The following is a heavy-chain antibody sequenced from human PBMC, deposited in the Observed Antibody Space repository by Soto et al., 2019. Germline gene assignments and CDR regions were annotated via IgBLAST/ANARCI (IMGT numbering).Heavy chain of an antibody. Sequence: QVQLVESGGGVVQPGRSLRLSCAASGFTFSSYAMHWVRQAPGKGLERVAVISYDGSNKYYADSVKGRFTISRDNSKNTLYLQMNSLRAEDTAVYYCARDWGYYGSGSYPVHFDYWGQGTLVTVSS. CDR3: ARDWGYYGSGSYPVHFDY. J-gene: IGHJ4*02. V-gene: IGHV3-30-3*01. CDR1: GFTFSSYA. CDR2: ISYDGSNK. D-gene: IGHD3-10*01.